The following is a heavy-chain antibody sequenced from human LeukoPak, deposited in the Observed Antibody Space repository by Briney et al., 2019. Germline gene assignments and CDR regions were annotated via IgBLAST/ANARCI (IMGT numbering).Heavy chain of an antibody. CDR1: GFTFSSYS. CDR3: AREMYSGSYPFDF. Sequence: GGSLRLSCAASGFTFSSYSMNWVRQAPGKGLEWVSYISSTSSYIYYADSVKGRFSISRDNAKNSLYLQMSSLRAEDTAVYYCAREMYSGSYPFDFWGQGTLVTVSS. J-gene: IGHJ4*02. CDR2: ISSTSSYI. D-gene: IGHD1-26*01. V-gene: IGHV3-21*01.